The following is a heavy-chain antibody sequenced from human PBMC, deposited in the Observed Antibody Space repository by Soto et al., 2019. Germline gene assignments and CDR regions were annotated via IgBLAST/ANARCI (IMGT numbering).Heavy chain of an antibody. CDR2: ISWDGGST. CDR1: GFTFDDYT. CDR3: AKDMGGDADY. J-gene: IGHJ4*02. Sequence: PGGSLRLSCAASGFTFDDYTMHWVRQAPGKGLEWVSLISWDGGSTYYADSVKGRFTISRDNSKNSLYLQMNSLRTEDTALYYCAKDMGGDADYWGQGTLVTVSS. V-gene: IGHV3-43*01. D-gene: IGHD3-16*01.